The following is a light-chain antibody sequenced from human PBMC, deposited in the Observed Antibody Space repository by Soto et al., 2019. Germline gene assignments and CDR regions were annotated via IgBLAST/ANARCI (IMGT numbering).Light chain of an antibody. CDR3: AAWDGSLSAWV. CDR2: SNN. V-gene: IGLV1-47*02. Sequence: QPVLTQPPSASGTPGQRITISCSGSSSNIGDNPVNWYQQLPGAAPKLLIHSNNQRPSGVPDRFSGSKSGTAASLAISGLRSEDEADFYCAAWDGSLSAWVFGGGTKVTVL. J-gene: IGLJ3*02. CDR1: SSNIGDNP.